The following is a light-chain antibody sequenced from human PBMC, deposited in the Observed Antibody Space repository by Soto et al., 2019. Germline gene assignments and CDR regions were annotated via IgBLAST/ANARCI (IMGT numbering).Light chain of an antibody. J-gene: IGKJ1*01. CDR2: GAS. Sequence: IALTQSPGPLSLSPGKRATLSCRASQSIGSSYLAWLRQRPGQAPRLLIYGASSRATGIPARFSGSGSRTDFTLTISSLEPEDFAVYYCQQRTNWPPWTFGQGTKVDIK. CDR1: QSIGSSY. CDR3: QQRTNWPPWT. V-gene: IGKV3D-20*02.